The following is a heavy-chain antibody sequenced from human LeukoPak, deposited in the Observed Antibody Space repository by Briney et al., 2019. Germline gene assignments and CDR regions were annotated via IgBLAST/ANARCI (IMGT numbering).Heavy chain of an antibody. CDR1: GCTFSSYA. V-gene: IGHV1-69*13. CDR2: IIPIFGTA. CDR3: AKDRIAAAGPYYYYMDV. J-gene: IGHJ6*03. D-gene: IGHD6-13*01. Sequence: GASVKVSCKASGCTFSSYAISWVRQAPGQGLEWMGGIIPIFGTANYAQKFQGRVTITADESTSTAYMELRSLRAEDTAVYYCAKDRIAAAGPYYYYMDVWGKGTTVTVSS.